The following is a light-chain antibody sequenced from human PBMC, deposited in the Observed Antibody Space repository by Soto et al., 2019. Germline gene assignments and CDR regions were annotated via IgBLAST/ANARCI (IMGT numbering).Light chain of an antibody. CDR2: KVT. CDR1: SSDVGGNKY. J-gene: IGLJ1*01. Sequence: QSVLTQPASVSGSPGQSITISCTGTSSDVGGNKYVSWYQQYPGKVPKLLINKVTNRPSGVSYRFSGSKSGNTASLTISALLAEDEADYFCASSTSASLYVFGTGTNVTVL. CDR3: ASSTSASLYV. V-gene: IGLV2-14*01.